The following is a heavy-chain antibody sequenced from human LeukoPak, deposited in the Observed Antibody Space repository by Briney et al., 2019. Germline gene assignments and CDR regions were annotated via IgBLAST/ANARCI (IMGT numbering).Heavy chain of an antibody. CDR2: IYYSGNT. CDR1: GGSISSYY. J-gene: IGHJ4*02. CDR3: AKTPAGSGGFDY. D-gene: IGHD2-15*01. Sequence: SETLSLTCTVSGGSISSYYWSWIRQPPGKGLEWIGYIYYSGNTNYNPSLKSRVTISVDTSKNQFSLKLNSVTAADTAVYYCAKTPAGSGGFDYWGQGTLVTVSS. V-gene: IGHV4-59*01.